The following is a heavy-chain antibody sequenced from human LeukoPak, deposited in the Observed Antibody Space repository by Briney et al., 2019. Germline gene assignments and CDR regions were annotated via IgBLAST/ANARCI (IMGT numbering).Heavy chain of an antibody. CDR2: ICPADSST. CDR3: ARPIHCTSGVCYEY. CDR1: GYSFTSYW. V-gene: IGHV5-51*01. J-gene: IGHJ4*02. D-gene: IGHD2-8*01. Sequence: GESLKISCKGSGYSFTSYWSGWVRQMPGKGLECMGVICPADSSTKFSPSFQGQVTISADKSIATAYLQWSSLKASDTAMYYCARPIHCTSGVCYEYWGQGTLVAVSS.